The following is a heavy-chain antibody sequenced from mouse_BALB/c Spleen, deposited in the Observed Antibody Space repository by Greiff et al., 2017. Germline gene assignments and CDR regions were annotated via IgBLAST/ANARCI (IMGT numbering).Heavy chain of an antibody. CDR3: ARNPLYDGYYFDY. CDR1: GFSLTSYG. J-gene: IGHJ2*01. Sequence: VQLQESGPGLVQPSQSLSITCTASGFSLTSYGVHWVRQSPGKGLEWLGVIWSGGSTDYNAAFISRLSISKDNSKSQVFFKMNSLQASDTAIYYCARNPLYDGYYFDYWGQGTTLTVSS. CDR2: IWSGGST. V-gene: IGHV2-2*02. D-gene: IGHD2-3*01.